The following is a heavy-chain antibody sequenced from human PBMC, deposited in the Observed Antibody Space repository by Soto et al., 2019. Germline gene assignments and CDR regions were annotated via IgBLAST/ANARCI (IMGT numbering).Heavy chain of an antibody. CDR1: GFTFSSYG. CDR3: AKDATGIAVAGDFDY. Sequence: QVQLVESGGGVVQPGRSLRLSCAASGFTFSSYGMHWVRQAPGKGLEWVAVISYDGSNKYYADSVKGRFTISRDNSKNTLYLQMNSLRAEDTAVYYCAKDATGIAVAGDFDYWGQGTLVTVSS. V-gene: IGHV3-30*18. D-gene: IGHD6-19*01. CDR2: ISYDGSNK. J-gene: IGHJ4*02.